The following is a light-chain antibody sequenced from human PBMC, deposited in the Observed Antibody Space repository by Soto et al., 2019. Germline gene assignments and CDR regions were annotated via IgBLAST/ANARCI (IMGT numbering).Light chain of an antibody. J-gene: IGKJ2*01. CDR1: QSLLHRDGNTY. Sequence: DIVMTQTPLSSPVTLGQPASISCRSNQSLLHRDGNTYLSWLQQRPGQPPRLLIYKISNRLSGXPXRXXGSGAGTDLPLTISRVEADDVGVYYCLQAPHSPPYTFGQGTKREI. CDR3: LQAPHSPPYT. CDR2: KIS. V-gene: IGKV2-24*01.